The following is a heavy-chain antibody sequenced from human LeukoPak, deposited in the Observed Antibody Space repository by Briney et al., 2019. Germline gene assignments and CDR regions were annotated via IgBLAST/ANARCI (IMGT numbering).Heavy chain of an antibody. CDR2: IYYSGST. D-gene: IGHD3-22*01. Sequence: SETLSLTCTVSSYSISSGYYWGWIRQPPGKGLEWIGYIYYSGSTNYNPSLKSRVTISIDTAKNQFSLKLTSVTAADTAVYYCARVYYYDSSGFSHEAFDMWGQGTMVTVSS. CDR1: SYSISSGYY. CDR3: ARVYYYDSSGFSHEAFDM. J-gene: IGHJ3*02. V-gene: IGHV4-61*01.